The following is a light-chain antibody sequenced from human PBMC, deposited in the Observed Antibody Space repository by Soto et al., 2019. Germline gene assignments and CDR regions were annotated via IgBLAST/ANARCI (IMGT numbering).Light chain of an antibody. V-gene: IGLV2-11*01. Sequence: QSALTQPRSVSGSPGQSVTISCTGTSSDVGNYNYVSWYQQHPGKAPKLMIYDVSKRPSGVPDRFSGSKSGNTASLTISGFQAEDEADYHCCSYAGSYTVVFGGGTKLTVL. CDR3: CSYAGSYTVV. J-gene: IGLJ2*01. CDR2: DVS. CDR1: SSDVGNYNY.